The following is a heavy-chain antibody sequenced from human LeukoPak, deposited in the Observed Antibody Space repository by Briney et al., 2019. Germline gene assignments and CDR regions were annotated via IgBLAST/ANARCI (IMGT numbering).Heavy chain of an antibody. V-gene: IGHV3-30*02. Sequence: GVSLRLSCAASGFTFSASGMNWVRQAPGQGLEGVAFIRDDGTNEYYTDSVKGRFTISRDNSKNTLYLQMNSLRAEDTAVYYCAKDGQYYYDSSGYYDYWGQGTLVTVSS. J-gene: IGHJ4*02. CDR1: GFTFSASG. D-gene: IGHD3-22*01. CDR2: IRDDGTNE. CDR3: AKDGQYYYDSSGYYDY.